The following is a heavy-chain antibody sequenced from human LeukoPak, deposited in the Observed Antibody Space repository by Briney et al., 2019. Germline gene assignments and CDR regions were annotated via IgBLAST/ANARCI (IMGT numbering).Heavy chain of an antibody. CDR3: ARATGSYGDYDY. Sequence: ASVKVSCKASGYTFTSYYMHWVRQAPGQGLEWMGWINPNSGGTNYAQKFQGRVTMTRDTSISTAYMELSRLRSDDTAVYYCARATGSYGDYDYWGQGTLVTVSS. CDR2: INPNSGGT. J-gene: IGHJ4*02. D-gene: IGHD4-17*01. CDR1: GYTFTSYY. V-gene: IGHV1-2*02.